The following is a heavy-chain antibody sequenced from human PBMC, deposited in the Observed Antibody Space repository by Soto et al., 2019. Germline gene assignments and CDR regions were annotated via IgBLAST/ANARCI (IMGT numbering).Heavy chain of an antibody. Sequence: THTQNYTFSGFSLSTSVMLLSCILHPPGKALEWLALIYWDDDKYYSTSLKTRLTISKDTSKNQVVLTMTNMDPVDTATYYCARTHGIVVVPAAIKSYWFDPWGKGTLVTVSS. V-gene: IGHV2-70*01. CDR1: GFSLSTSVML. J-gene: IGHJ5*02. CDR3: ARTHGIVVVPAAIKSYWFDP. CDR2: IYWDDDK. D-gene: IGHD2-2*01.